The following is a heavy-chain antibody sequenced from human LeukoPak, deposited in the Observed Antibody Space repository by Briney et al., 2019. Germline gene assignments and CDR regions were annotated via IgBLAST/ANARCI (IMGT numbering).Heavy chain of an antibody. D-gene: IGHD1-26*01. J-gene: IGHJ4*02. V-gene: IGHV3-48*03. CDR2: ISSSGTTI. CDR3: VRDGSYSDY. Sequence: AGGSLRLSCVGSGLTFSSYEMSWVRQAPGKGLAWVSYISSSGTTILYADSVKGRLTISRDNAKNSLYLQMNSLRVEDTAIYYCVRDGSYSDYWGQGTLVTVSS. CDR1: GLTFSSYE.